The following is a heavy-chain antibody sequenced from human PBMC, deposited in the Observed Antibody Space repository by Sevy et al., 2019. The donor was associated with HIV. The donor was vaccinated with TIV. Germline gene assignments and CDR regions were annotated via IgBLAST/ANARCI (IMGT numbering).Heavy chain of an antibody. CDR2: ISYDGSNK. CDR3: AKVIVAPSPATVTHGGVDY. CDR1: GFTFSSYG. V-gene: IGHV3-30*18. D-gene: IGHD4-17*01. Sequence: GGSLRLSCAASGFTFSSYGMHWVRQAPGKGLEWVAVISYDGSNKYYADSVKGRFTISRDNSKNTLYLQMNSLRAEDTAVYYCAKVIVAPSPATVTHGGVDYWGQGTLVTVSS. J-gene: IGHJ4*02.